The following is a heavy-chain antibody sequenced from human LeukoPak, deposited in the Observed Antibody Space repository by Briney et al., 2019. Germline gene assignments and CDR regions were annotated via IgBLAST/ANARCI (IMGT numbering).Heavy chain of an antibody. D-gene: IGHD6-6*01. CDR2: ISTSSSYI. Sequence: PGGSLRLSCAASGFTFSSYSMNWVRQAPGKGLEWVSSISTSSSYIYYADSVKGRFTISRDNAKNSLHLQMNSLRAEDTAVYYCARAKYSSSSSQDYYYYYYMDVWGKGTTVTVSS. CDR3: ARAKYSSSSSQDYYYYYYMDV. CDR1: GFTFSSYS. J-gene: IGHJ6*03. V-gene: IGHV3-21*01.